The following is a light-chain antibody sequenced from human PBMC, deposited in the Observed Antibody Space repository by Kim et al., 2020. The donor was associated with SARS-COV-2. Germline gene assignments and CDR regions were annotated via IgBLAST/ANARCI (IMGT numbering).Light chain of an antibody. Sequence: QSALTQPASVSGSPGQSITISCTGTSSDVGSYNLVSWYQQHPGKATKLMIYEVSKRPSGVSNRFSGSKSGNTASLTISGLQAEDEADYYCCSYAGSGAHVVFGGGTQLTVL. CDR2: EVS. CDR1: SSDVGSYNL. CDR3: CSYAGSGAHVV. J-gene: IGLJ2*01. V-gene: IGLV2-23*02.